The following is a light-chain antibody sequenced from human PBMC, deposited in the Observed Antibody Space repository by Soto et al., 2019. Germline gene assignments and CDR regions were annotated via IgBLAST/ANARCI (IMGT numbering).Light chain of an antibody. CDR1: QSLVSSDGNTY. CDR2: KVS. Sequence: DVVMTQSPLSLPVTLGQPASISCRSSQSLVSSDGNTYLNWFQQRPGQSPRRLIYKVSNRDSGVPDRFSGSGSGTDFTLKISRVEAADVGVYYCMQGVHWPLYTFGQGTKLEIK. J-gene: IGKJ2*01. CDR3: MQGVHWPLYT. V-gene: IGKV2-30*01.